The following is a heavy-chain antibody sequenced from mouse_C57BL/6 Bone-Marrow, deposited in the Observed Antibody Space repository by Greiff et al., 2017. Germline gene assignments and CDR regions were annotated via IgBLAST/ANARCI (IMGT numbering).Heavy chain of an antibody. CDR3: AREENYYGSSFYWYFDV. Sequence: QVQLQQPGAELVKPGASVKLSCKASGYTFTSYWMQWVTQRPGQGLEWIVEIDPSDSSTNYNQKFKGKATLTVDTSSSTAYMQLSSLTSEHSAVYDCAREENYYGSSFYWYFDVWGTGTTITVSS. V-gene: IGHV1-50*01. J-gene: IGHJ1*03. D-gene: IGHD1-1*01. CDR2: IDPSDSST. CDR1: GYTFTSYW.